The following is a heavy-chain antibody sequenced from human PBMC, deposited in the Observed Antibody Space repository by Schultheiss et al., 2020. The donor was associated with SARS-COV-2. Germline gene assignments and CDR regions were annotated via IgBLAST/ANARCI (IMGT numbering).Heavy chain of an antibody. CDR3: ARAEKGTGLYYYGSGGSFDP. D-gene: IGHD3-10*01. J-gene: IGHJ5*02. CDR1: GYTFTSYG. CDR2: ISAYNGNT. Sequence: ASVKVSCKASGYTFTSYGISWVRQAPGQGLEWMGWISAYNGNTNYAQKLQGRVTITADKSTSTAYMELSSLRSEDTAVYYCARAEKGTGLYYYGSGGSFDPWGQGTLVTVSS. V-gene: IGHV1-18*01.